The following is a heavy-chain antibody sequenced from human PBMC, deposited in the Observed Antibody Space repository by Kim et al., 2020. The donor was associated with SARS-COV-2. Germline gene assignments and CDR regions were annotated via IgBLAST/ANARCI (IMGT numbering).Heavy chain of an antibody. D-gene: IGHD3-3*01. Sequence: VKSRITINPDTSKNQFSLQLNSVTPEDTAVYYCARHHYDFWSGFFLGFDPWGQGTLVTVSS. J-gene: IGHJ5*02. CDR3: ARHHYDFWSGFFLGFDP. V-gene: IGHV6-1*01.